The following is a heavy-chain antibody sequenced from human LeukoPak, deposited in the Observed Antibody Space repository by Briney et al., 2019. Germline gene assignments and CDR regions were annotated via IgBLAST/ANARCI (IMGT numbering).Heavy chain of an antibody. V-gene: IGHV3-23*01. D-gene: IGHD3-9*01. CDR3: AKDAPLGHDILTGYFFGGPFDY. CDR2: LSGSGGST. CDR1: GFTFSSYA. Sequence: PAGALSLSGAASGFTFSSYAMSGVRQAPGKGLDGVPPLSGSGGSTYNADSVKGRFTISRDNAKDTLYLQMNSLRAENTAVYYCAKDAPLGHDILTGYFFGGPFDYWGQGTLVTVSS. J-gene: IGHJ4*02.